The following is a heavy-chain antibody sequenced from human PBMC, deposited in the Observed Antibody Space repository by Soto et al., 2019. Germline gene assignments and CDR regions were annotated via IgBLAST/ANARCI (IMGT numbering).Heavy chain of an antibody. D-gene: IGHD3-16*01. CDR1: GGLFNSNG. CDR3: ARGGVATWTGGIDP. Sequence: QVQLVQSGTEVNKSGSSVKVSCQVSGGLFNSNGINWVRQAPGQGLEWMGSIIPVFGTTKYAQKFQARVTISAEESTNTVTIQLLSFKTDDAAIDSCARGGVATWTGGIDPWGPGIQV. V-gene: IGHV1-69*18. J-gene: IGHJ5*02. CDR2: IIPVFGTT.